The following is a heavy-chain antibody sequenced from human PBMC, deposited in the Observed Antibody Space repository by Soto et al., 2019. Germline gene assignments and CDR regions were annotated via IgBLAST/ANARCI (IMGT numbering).Heavy chain of an antibody. CDR3: ARTKTGNCSSTSCHRWYFDL. V-gene: IGHV4-34*01. CDR1: GGSFSGYY. CDR2: INHSGST. D-gene: IGHD2-2*01. Sequence: QVQLQQWGAGLLKPSETLSLTCAVYGGSFSGYYWSWIRQPPGKGLEWIGEINHSGSTNYNPSLKSRVTISVDTSKNQFSLKLSSVTAADTAVYYCARTKTGNCSSTSCHRWYFDLWGRGTLVTVSS. J-gene: IGHJ2*01.